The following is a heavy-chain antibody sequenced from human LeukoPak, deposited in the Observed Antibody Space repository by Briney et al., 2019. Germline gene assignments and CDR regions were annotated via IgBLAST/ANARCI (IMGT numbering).Heavy chain of an antibody. Sequence: ASVKASCKASGYTFTSYAMNWVRQAPGQGLEWMGWINTNTGNPTYAQGFTGRFVFSLDTSVSTAYLQISSLKAEDTAVYYCARDYGDTGYYYYMDVWGKGTTVTVSS. V-gene: IGHV7-4-1*02. CDR3: ARDYGDTGYYYYMDV. J-gene: IGHJ6*03. CDR1: GYTFTSYA. D-gene: IGHD3-16*01. CDR2: INTNTGNP.